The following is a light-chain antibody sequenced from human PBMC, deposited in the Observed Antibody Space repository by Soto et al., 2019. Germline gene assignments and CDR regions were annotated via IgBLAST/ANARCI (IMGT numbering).Light chain of an antibody. CDR2: GAS. CDR1: ESVSSN. Sequence: VMTQSPATLSVSPGERATLSCRASESVSSNLAWYQQRPGQAPRLLIYGASTRATGIPARFSGSGSGTQFTLTISSLQSEDFAVYYCQQYGSSPETFGQGTKVDIK. CDR3: QQYGSSPET. V-gene: IGKV3-15*01. J-gene: IGKJ1*01.